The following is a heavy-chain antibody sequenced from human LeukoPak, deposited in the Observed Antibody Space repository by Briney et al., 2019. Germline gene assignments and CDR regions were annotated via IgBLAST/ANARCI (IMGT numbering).Heavy chain of an antibody. CDR3: ARGLCSYCSGGSCYSCTFDP. CDR2: IYYSGST. V-gene: IGHV4-39*07. CDR1: SGSISSSSYY. D-gene: IGHD2-15*01. Sequence: ASETLSLTCTVASGSISSSSYYWGWIRQPPGKGLEWIGRIYYSGSTNYNPSLKSRVTISVDTSKNQFSLKLSSVTAADTAVYYCARGLCSYCSGGSCYSCTFDPWSQGTLVTVSS. J-gene: IGHJ5*02.